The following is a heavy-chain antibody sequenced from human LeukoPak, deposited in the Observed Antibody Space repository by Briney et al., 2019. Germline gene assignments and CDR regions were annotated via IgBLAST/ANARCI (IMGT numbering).Heavy chain of an antibody. Sequence: GGSLRLSCAASGFTFSSYAMSWVRQAPGKGLEWVSAISGSGGSTYYADSVKGRFTISRDNSKNTLYLQMNSLRAEDTAVYYCAKERSVDTAIIGGMDVWGQGTTVTVSS. V-gene: IGHV3-23*01. CDR1: GFTFSSYA. CDR3: AKERSVDTAIIGGMDV. D-gene: IGHD5-18*01. CDR2: ISGSGGST. J-gene: IGHJ6*02.